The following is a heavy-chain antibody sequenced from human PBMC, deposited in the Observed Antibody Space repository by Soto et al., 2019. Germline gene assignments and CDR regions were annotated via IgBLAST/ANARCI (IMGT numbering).Heavy chain of an antibody. D-gene: IGHD6-6*01. Sequence: SVKVSCKAPGGTFSSYAISWVRQAPGQGLEWMGGIIPIFGTANYAQKFQGRVTITADESTSTAYMELSSLRSEDTAVYYCARAKYSSSPHCGMDVWGQGTTVTVSS. CDR2: IIPIFGTA. CDR3: ARAKYSSSPHCGMDV. CDR1: GGTFSSYA. J-gene: IGHJ6*02. V-gene: IGHV1-69*13.